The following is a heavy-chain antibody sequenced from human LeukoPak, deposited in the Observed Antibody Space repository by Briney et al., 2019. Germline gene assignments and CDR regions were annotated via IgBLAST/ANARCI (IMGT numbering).Heavy chain of an antibody. CDR2: INPNSGGT. Sequence: EASVKVSCKASGYTFTGYYMHWVRQAPGQGLEWMGWINPNSGGTNYAQKFQGRVTMTRDTSISTAYMELSRLRSDDTAVYYCARGDYDFWSGYPGWGQGTLVTVSS. CDR1: GYTFTGYY. CDR3: ARGDYDFWSGYPG. D-gene: IGHD3-3*01. J-gene: IGHJ4*02. V-gene: IGHV1-2*02.